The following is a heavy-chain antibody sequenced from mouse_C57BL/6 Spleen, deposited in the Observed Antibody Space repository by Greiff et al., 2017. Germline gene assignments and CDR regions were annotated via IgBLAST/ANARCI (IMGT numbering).Heavy chain of an antibody. J-gene: IGHJ1*03. V-gene: IGHV1-55*01. Sequence: QVQLQQPGAELVKPGASVKMSCKASGYTFTSYWITWVKQRPGQGLEWIGDIYPGSGSTNYNEKFKSQATLTVDTSSSTAYMQLSSLTSEDCAVYYCARTPEYYGSSYRYWDRDEGGTGNKGNVSS. CDR3: ARTPEYYGSSYRYWDRDE. D-gene: IGHD1-1*01. CDR2: IYPGSGST. CDR1: GYTFTSYW.